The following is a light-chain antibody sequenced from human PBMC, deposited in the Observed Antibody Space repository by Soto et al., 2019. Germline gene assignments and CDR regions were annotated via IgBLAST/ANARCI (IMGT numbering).Light chain of an antibody. V-gene: IGKV3D-15*01. CDR1: QSINTY. Sequence: ENVLPQSPATLSLSPGEGATLSCRASQSINTYLAWYQQNPGQAPRLLIYGASSRATGIPDRFSGSGSGTEFTLTINSLQSEDFAVYYCQQYNNWPPWTVGQGTKVDIK. CDR3: QQYNNWPPWT. CDR2: GAS. J-gene: IGKJ1*01.